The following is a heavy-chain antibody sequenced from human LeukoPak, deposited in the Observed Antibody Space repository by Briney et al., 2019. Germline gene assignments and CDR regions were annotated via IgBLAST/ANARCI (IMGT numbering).Heavy chain of an antibody. V-gene: IGHV1-24*01. D-gene: IGHD5-18*01. J-gene: IGHJ3*02. CDR1: GYTLTELS. CDR2: FDPEDGET. Sequence: ASVTVSCKVSGYTLTELSMHWVRQAPRKGLEWMGGFDPEDGETIYAQKFQGRVTMTEDTSTDTAYMELSSLRSEDTAVYYCATRGYSYGYGPNAFDIWGQGTMVTVSS. CDR3: ATRGYSYGYGPNAFDI.